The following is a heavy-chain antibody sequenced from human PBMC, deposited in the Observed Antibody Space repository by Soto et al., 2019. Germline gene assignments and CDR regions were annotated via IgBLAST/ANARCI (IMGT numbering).Heavy chain of an antibody. V-gene: IGHV3-30*18. CDR3: AKDILALAPSYYYYYGMDV. J-gene: IGHJ6*02. CDR2: ISYDGSNK. CDR1: GFTFSSYG. D-gene: IGHD5-12*01. Sequence: GGSLRLSCAASGFTFSSYGMHWVRQAPGKGLEWVAVISYDGSNKYYADSVKGRFTISRDNSKNTLYLQMNSLRAEDTAVYYCAKDILALAPSYYYYYGMDVWGQGTTVTVSS.